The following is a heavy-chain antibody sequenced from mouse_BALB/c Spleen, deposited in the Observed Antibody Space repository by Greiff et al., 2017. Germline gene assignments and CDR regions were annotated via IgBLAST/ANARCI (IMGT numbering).Heavy chain of an antibody. D-gene: IGHD2-3*01. Sequence: EVKLMESGGGLVKPGGSLKLSCAASGFAFSSYDMSWVRQTPEKRLEWVAYISSGGGSTYYPDTVKGRFTISRDNAKNTLYLQMSSLKSEDTAMYYCARTDGYYVPFDYWGQGTTLTVSS. J-gene: IGHJ2*01. CDR2: ISSGGGST. CDR3: ARTDGYYVPFDY. V-gene: IGHV5-12-1*01. CDR1: GFAFSSYD.